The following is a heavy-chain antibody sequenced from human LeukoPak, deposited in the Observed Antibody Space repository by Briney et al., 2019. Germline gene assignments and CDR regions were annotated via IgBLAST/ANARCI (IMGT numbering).Heavy chain of an antibody. Sequence: GGSLRLPCAASGFTFSSYWMSWVRQAPGKGLEWVAVISKDGSDKYYPGSVRGRFTISRDNSKNTIYLQMDSLRAEDTAIYYCARDYWWNYDYWGQGTLVTVSS. D-gene: IGHD1-7*01. CDR2: ISKDGSDK. V-gene: IGHV3-30-3*01. CDR3: ARDYWWNYDY. CDR1: GFTFSSYW. J-gene: IGHJ4*02.